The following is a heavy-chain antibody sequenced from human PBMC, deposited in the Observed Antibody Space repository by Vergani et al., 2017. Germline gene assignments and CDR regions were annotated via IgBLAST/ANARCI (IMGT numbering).Heavy chain of an antibody. CDR2: IYYSGST. J-gene: IGHJ4*02. Sequence: QLQLQESGPGLVKPSETLSLTCTVSGGSFSGYYWGWIRQPPGKGLEWIGSIYYSGSTYYNPSLKSRVTISVDTSKNQFSLKLSSVTAADTAVYYCASPNGDVRGWYFDYWGQGTLVTVSS. D-gene: IGHD4-17*01. CDR1: GGSFSGYY. V-gene: IGHV4-39*01. CDR3: ASPNGDVRGWYFDY.